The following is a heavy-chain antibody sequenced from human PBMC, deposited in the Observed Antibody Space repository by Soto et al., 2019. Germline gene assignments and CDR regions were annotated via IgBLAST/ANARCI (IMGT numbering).Heavy chain of an antibody. CDR2: IYHSGST. J-gene: IGHJ4*02. CDR1: GGSISSSNW. CDR3: ARDRLAAAGTRGFDY. D-gene: IGHD6-13*01. V-gene: IGHV4-4*02. Sequence: QVQLQESGPGLVKPSGTLSLTCAVSGGSISSSNWWSWVRQPPGKGLEWIGEIYHSGSTNYNPSRRSRVTISVDKSKNHFSLKLSSVTAADTAVYYCARDRLAAAGTRGFDYWGQGTLVTVSS.